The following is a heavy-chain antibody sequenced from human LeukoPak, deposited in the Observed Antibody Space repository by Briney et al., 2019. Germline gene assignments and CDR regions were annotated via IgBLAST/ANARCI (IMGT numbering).Heavy chain of an antibody. Sequence: PSETLSLTCTVSGGSISRSSYYWGWLRQPPGTGLEWIGSIYYSGSTYYNPSLKSRVTISVDTSKNQFSLNLSSVTAADTAVYYCARRGVDYGDYPDYYYYMDVWGKGTTVTISS. D-gene: IGHD4-17*01. CDR2: IYYSGST. CDR3: ARRGVDYGDYPDYYYYMDV. J-gene: IGHJ6*03. V-gene: IGHV4-39*01. CDR1: GGSISRSSYY.